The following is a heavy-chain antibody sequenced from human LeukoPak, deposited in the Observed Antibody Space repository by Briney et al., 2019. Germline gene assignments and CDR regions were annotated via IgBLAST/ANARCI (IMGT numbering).Heavy chain of an antibody. J-gene: IGHJ2*01. D-gene: IGHD5-24*01. Sequence: GGSLRLSCEVSGFTSSTYTMNWVRQAPGKGLEWVSSISSSGLYIYYADSVKGRFTISRDDAKNSLYLQMSSLRAEDTAVYYCAREERDGYNYYWYFDLWGRGTLVTVSS. V-gene: IGHV3-21*01. CDR3: AREERDGYNYYWYFDL. CDR1: GFTSSTYT. CDR2: ISSSGLYI.